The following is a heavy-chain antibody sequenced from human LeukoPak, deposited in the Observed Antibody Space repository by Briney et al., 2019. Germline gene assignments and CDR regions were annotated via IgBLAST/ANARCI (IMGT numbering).Heavy chain of an antibody. CDR1: GYTFTSYA. Sequence: ASVKVSCKASGYTFTSYAMNWVRQAPGQGLEWMGWINTYTGNPTYAQAFTGRIVFSLDTSVSTAYLDIRSLKAEDTAVYFCARRSMVQHLDVWGKGTTVIVSS. CDR3: ARRSMVQHLDV. V-gene: IGHV7-4-1*02. J-gene: IGHJ6*04. CDR2: INTYTGNP. D-gene: IGHD3-10*01.